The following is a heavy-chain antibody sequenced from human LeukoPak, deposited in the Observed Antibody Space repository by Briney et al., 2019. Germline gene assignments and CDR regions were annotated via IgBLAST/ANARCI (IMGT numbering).Heavy chain of an antibody. CDR2: FDPENGET. Sequence: ASVKVSCKVSGYTLTGLSMHWVRQAPGKGLEWMGTFDPENGETIYAQKFQGRVTMTEDTSTDTAYMELRSLRSDDTAVYYCARGPLARITMVRGVFNWFDPWGQGTLVTVSS. D-gene: IGHD3-10*01. CDR1: GYTLTGLS. J-gene: IGHJ5*02. CDR3: ARGPLARITMVRGVFNWFDP. V-gene: IGHV1-24*01.